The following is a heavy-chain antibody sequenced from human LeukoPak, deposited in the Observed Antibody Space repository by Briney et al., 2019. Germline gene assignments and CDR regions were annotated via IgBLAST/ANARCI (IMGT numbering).Heavy chain of an antibody. V-gene: IGHV1-69*13. CDR1: GGTFSSYA. CDR3: ARGFPSDFDWLSVY. J-gene: IGHJ4*02. D-gene: IGHD3-9*01. Sequence: SVKVSCKASGGTFSSYAISWVRQAPGQGLEWMGGIIPIFGTANYAQKFQGRVTITADESTSTAYMELSSLRSEGTAVYYCARGFPSDFDWLSVYWGQGTLVTVSS. CDR2: IIPIFGTA.